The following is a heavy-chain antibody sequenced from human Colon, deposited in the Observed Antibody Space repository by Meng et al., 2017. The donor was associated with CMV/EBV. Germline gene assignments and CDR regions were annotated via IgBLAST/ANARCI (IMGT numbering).Heavy chain of an antibody. CDR2: INSDGSTL. CDR1: GFTFSNYW. D-gene: IGHD2-2*01. CDR3: VKDLYVDIVVVPAAVRYGMDV. J-gene: IGHJ6*02. V-gene: IGHV3-74*03. Sequence: ETLSLTCAASGFTFSNYWMHWVRQVPGKGLVWVARINSDGSTLTYADSVRGRFTVSRDNAKNSLYLQMNILRPEDTALYYCVKDLYVDIVVVPAAVRYGMDVWGQGTTVTVSS.